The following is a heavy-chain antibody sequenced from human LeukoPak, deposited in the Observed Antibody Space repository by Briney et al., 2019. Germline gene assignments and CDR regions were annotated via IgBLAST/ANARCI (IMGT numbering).Heavy chain of an antibody. CDR3: ARHHRRWVGATGRFDY. D-gene: IGHD1-26*01. V-gene: IGHV4-39*01. J-gene: IGHJ4*02. CDR2: IYYSGST. CDR1: GGPISSSSYY. Sequence: TSETLSLTCTVSGGPISSSSYYWGWIRQPPGKGLEWIGSIYYSGSTYYNPSLKSRVTISVDTSKNQFSLKLSSVTAADTAVYYCARHHRRWVGATGRFDYWGQGTLVTVSS.